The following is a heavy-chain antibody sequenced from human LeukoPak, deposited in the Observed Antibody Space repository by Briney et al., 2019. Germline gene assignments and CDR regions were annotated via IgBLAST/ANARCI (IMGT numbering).Heavy chain of an antibody. CDR2: INHSGST. CDR1: GGSFSNYY. CDR3: ARAWLRQRGYRS. V-gene: IGHV4-34*01. D-gene: IGHD5-12*01. Sequence: SETLSLTCAVYGGSFSNYYWSWIRQPPGKGLEWIGEINHSGSTSYNPSLKSRVTMSVDTSKNQFSLKLSSVTAADTAVYYCARAWLRQRGYRSWGQGTLVTVSS. J-gene: IGHJ4*02.